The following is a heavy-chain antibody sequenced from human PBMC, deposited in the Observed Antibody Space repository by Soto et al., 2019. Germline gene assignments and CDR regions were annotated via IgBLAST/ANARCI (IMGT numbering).Heavy chain of an antibody. CDR1: GYTFTSYA. D-gene: IGHD3-9*01. CDR3: ARKRYYDILTGYGRDYYYYGMDV. CDR2: INAGNGNT. Sequence: ASVKVSCKASGYTFTSYAMHWVRQAPGQRLEWMGWINAGNGNTKYSQKFQGRVTITRDTSASTAYMELSSLRSEDTAVYYCARKRYYDILTGYGRDYYYYGMDVWGQGTTVTVSS. V-gene: IGHV1-3*01. J-gene: IGHJ6*02.